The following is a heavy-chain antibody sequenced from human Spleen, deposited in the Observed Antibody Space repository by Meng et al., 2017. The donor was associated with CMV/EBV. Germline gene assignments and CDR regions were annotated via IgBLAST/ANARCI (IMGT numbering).Heavy chain of an antibody. CDR1: QFTISHLW. CDR2: IKQDGSEK. CDR3: ARIAASDAFDI. Sequence: GGSLRLSCISSQFTISHLWMNWVRQAPGKGLEWVANIKQDGSEKNYVESVKGRFTISRDNAKNSLYLQMNSLRAEDTAVYYCARIAASDAFDIWGQGTMVTVSS. V-gene: IGHV3-7*01. J-gene: IGHJ3*02. D-gene: IGHD6-13*01.